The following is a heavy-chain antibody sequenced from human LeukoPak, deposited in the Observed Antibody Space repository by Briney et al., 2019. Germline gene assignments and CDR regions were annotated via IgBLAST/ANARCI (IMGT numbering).Heavy chain of an antibody. CDR1: GGSISSYY. CDR2: IYYSGST. D-gene: IGHD2-2*01. V-gene: IGHV4-59*01. J-gene: IGHJ5*02. Sequence: SETLSLTCTVSGGSISSYYWSWIRQPPGKGLEWIGYIYYSGSTNYNPSLKSRVTISVDTSKNQFSLKLSSVTAADTAVYYCARDKEEYQLLYWFDPWGQGTLVTVSS. CDR3: ARDKEEYQLLYWFDP.